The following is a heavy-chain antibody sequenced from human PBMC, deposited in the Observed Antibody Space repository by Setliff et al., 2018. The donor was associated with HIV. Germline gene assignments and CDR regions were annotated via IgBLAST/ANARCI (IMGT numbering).Heavy chain of an antibody. CDR1: GESFNTYF. V-gene: IGHV4-34*01. CDR2: INHSGST. CDR3: ARSPAAEGH. D-gene: IGHD6-13*01. J-gene: IGHJ4*02. Sequence: SETLSLTCAVYGESFNTYFWSWIRQPPGKGLEWIGQINHSGSTNYNPSLRSRVTISIGTSKNQFSLKLRSVTAADTAVYYCARSPAAEGHWGQGTLVTVSS.